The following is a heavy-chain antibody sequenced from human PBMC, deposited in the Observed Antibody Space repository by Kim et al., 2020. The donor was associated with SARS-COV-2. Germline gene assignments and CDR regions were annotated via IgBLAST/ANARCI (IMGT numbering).Heavy chain of an antibody. CDR1: GFTFSSYA. V-gene: IGHV3-64D*06. J-gene: IGHJ6*02. CDR3: VKADTDYYYYYGMDV. Sequence: GGSLRLSCSASGFTFSSYAMHWVRQAPGKGLEYVSAISSNGGSTYYADSVKGRFTISRDNSKNTLYLQMSSLRAEDTAVYYCVKADTDYYYYYGMDVWGQGTTFTVSS. CDR2: ISSNGGST.